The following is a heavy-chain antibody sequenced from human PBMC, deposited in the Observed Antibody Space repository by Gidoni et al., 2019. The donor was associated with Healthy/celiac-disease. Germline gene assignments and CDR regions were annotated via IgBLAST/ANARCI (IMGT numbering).Heavy chain of an antibody. CDR3: ARGGEVVYYYYYGMDV. CDR1: GYTFTSYD. CDR2: MNPNSGNT. J-gene: IGHJ6*02. Sequence: QVQLVQSGAEVKKPGASVNVSCKASGYTFTSYDINWVRQATGQGLEWMGWMNPNSGNTGYAQKFQGRVTMTRNTSISTAYMELSSLRSEDTAVYYCARGGEVVYYYYYGMDVWGQGTTVTVSS. D-gene: IGHD2-15*01. V-gene: IGHV1-8*01.